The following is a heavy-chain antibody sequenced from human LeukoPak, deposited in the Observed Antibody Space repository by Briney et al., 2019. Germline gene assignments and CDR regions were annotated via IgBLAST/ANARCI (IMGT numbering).Heavy chain of an antibody. CDR2: IKQDGSEK. CDR1: GFTFNYHL. D-gene: IGHD2-15*01. J-gene: IGHJ4*02. Sequence: GGSLRLPYAPSGFTFNYHLKMWVRQAPGKGLEWVANIKQDGSEKYYVDSVKGRFTISRDNAKNSLYLQMDSLRADDTAVYFCSSIAPYGSRPVDHWAQGTLVTVSS. CDR3: SSIAPYGSRPVDH. V-gene: IGHV3-7*02.